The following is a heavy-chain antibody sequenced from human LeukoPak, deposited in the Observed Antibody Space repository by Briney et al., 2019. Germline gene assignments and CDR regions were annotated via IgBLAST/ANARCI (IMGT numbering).Heavy chain of an antibody. J-gene: IGHJ4*02. CDR1: GYTFSDYY. Sequence: ASVKVSCKGSGYTFSDYYIHWVRQAPGQGLEWMGWINSNSGGTNYAHKFQGRVTMTRDTSISTAYMELNSLTSDDTAVYYCARDPLYGSGSDHNVWVFDYWGQGTLVTVSS. V-gene: IGHV1-2*02. CDR3: ARDPLYGSGSDHNVWVFDY. D-gene: IGHD3-10*01. CDR2: INSNSGGT.